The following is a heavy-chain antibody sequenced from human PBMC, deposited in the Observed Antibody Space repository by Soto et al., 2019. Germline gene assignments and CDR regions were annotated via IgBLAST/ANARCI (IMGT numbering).Heavy chain of an antibody. D-gene: IGHD5-12*01. CDR2: IYYAGST. CDR3: PGRIVATESFDD. V-gene: IGHV4-59*08. Sequence: SEALSLTCTVSGGSMSSYYWSWMRQTTGRGLKRIGFIYYAGSTKHNPSLNSRVTISVGTSKNQFSLTMTSVNDDDTAVYYCPGRIVATESFDDWGQGTVVTVS. J-gene: IGHJ4*02. CDR1: GGSMSSYY.